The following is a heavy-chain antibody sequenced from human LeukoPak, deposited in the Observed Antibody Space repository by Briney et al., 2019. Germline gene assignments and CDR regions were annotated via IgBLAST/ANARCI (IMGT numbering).Heavy chain of an antibody. Sequence: ASVKVSCKASGGTFSSYAISWVRQAPGQGLEWMGGIIPIFGTANYAQKFQGRVTITADKSTSTAYMELSSLRSEDTAVYYCARGYCSGGSCYSGYYYMDVWGKGTTVTVSS. V-gene: IGHV1-69*06. D-gene: IGHD2-15*01. CDR1: GGTFSSYA. CDR3: ARGYCSGGSCYSGYYYMDV. J-gene: IGHJ6*03. CDR2: IIPIFGTA.